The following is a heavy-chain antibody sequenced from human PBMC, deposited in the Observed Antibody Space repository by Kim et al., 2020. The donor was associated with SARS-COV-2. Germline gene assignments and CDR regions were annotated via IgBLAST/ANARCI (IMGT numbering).Heavy chain of an antibody. CDR3: ARVLSQVGWYYFDY. V-gene: IGHV1-69*04. J-gene: IGHJ4*02. CDR1: GGTFSSYA. CDR2: IIPILGIA. D-gene: IGHD6-19*01. Sequence: SVKVSCKASGGTFSSYAISWVRQAPGQGLEWMGRIIPILGIANYAQKFQGRVTITADKSTSTAYMELSSLRSEDTAVYYCARVLSQVGWYYFDYWGQGTLVTVSS.